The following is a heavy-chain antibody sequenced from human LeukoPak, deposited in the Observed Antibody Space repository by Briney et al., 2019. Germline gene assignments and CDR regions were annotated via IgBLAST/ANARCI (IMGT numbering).Heavy chain of an antibody. CDR3: QIGLLSRGAFDI. CDR2: ISAYNGNT. J-gene: IGHJ3*02. D-gene: IGHD1-26*01. CDR1: GYTFTSYD. V-gene: IGHV1-18*01. Sequence: ASVKVSCKASGYTFTSYDINWVRQAPGQGLEWMGWISAYNGNTNYAQKLQGRVTMTTDTSTSTAYMELRSLRSDDTAVYYCQIGLLSRGAFDIWGQGTMVTVSS.